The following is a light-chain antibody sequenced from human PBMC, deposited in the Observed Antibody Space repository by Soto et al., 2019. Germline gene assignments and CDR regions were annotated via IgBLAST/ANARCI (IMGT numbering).Light chain of an antibody. Sequence: CGASQTFTTWLAWYQHKPGKAPKLLMSDASNWATGVPARFSGSGSGTEFTLTISSLEPDDFAMYYCQKYDSYLWTFGQGTKV. V-gene: IGKV1-5*01. CDR3: QKYDSYLWT. CDR1: QTFTTW. CDR2: DAS. J-gene: IGKJ1*01.